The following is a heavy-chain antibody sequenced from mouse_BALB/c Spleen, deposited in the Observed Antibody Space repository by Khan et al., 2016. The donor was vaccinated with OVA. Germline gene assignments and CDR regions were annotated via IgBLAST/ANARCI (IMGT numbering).Heavy chain of an antibody. D-gene: IGHD1-1*01. CDR2: IWSAGSR. Sequence: QVQLQESGPGLVKPSQSLSITCTVSGFSFANYSVHWVRQSPGKGLEWLGVIWSAGSRDYNDPFISSLTFSTEDSCTQLFFIVTSLQPTEAALIYRSITRKAKAKSKVFLKVYGTQPDDTAIYYGATRSYDSGRGALFAYWGQGTLVTVSA. J-gene: IGHJ3*01. CDR1: GFSFANYS. CDR3: SITRKAKAKSKVFLKVYGTQPDDTAIYYGATRSYDSGRGALFAY. V-gene: IGHV2-2*02.